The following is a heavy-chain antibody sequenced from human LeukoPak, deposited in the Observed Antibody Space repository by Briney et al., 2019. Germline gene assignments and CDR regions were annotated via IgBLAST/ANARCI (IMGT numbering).Heavy chain of an antibody. CDR2: ISGSGGST. V-gene: IGHV3-23*01. D-gene: IGHD5-12*01. Sequence: PGRSLRLSCAASGFTFSSYAMSWVRQAPGKGLEWVSAISGSGGSTYYADSVKGRFTISRDNSKNTLYLQMNSLRAEDTAVYYCAKGLRGYSGFSYWGQGTLVTVSS. CDR3: AKGLRGYSGFSY. J-gene: IGHJ4*02. CDR1: GFTFSSYA.